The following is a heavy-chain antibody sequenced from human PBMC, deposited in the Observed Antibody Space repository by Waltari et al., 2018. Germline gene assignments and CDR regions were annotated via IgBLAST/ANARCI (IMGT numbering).Heavy chain of an antibody. D-gene: IGHD1-7*01. J-gene: IGHJ5*02. CDR2: INHSGST. CDR1: GGSFRGYY. CDR3: ARGRNYEGFNWFDP. V-gene: IGHV4-34*01. Sequence: QVQLQQWGAGLLKPSETLSLTCAVYGGSFRGYYWRWIRQPPGKGLEWIGEINHSGSTNYNPSLKSRVTISVDTSKNQFSLKLSSVTAADTAVYYCARGRNYEGFNWFDPWGQGTLVTVSS.